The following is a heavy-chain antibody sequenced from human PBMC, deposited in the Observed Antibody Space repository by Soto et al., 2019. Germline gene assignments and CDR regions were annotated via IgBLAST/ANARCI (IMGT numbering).Heavy chain of an antibody. J-gene: IGHJ3*02. D-gene: IGHD3-22*01. V-gene: IGHV1-3*01. CDR3: ARYAWYYYDSSGYYRDSAFDI. CDR1: GYTFTSYA. CDR2: INAGNGNT. Sequence: GASVKVSCKASGYTFTSYAMHWVRQAPGQRLEWMGWINAGNGNTKYSQKFQGRVTITRDTSASTAYMELSSLRSEDTAVYYCARYAWYYYDSSGYYRDSAFDIWGQGTMVTVSS.